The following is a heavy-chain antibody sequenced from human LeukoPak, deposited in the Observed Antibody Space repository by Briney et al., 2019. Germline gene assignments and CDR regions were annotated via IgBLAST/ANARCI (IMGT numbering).Heavy chain of an antibody. V-gene: IGHV3-11*01. CDR1: GFTFSDYY. CDR3: ARDKTHYYDSSGYYTLRGGMDV. J-gene: IGHJ6*02. CDR2: ITSSGSTI. Sequence: GGSLRLSCSASGFTFSDYYMSWIRQAPGKGLEWVSYITSSGSTIYYADSVKGRFTISRDNAKNSLYLQMNSLRAEDTAVYYCARDKTHYYDSSGYYTLRGGMDVWGQGTTVTVSS. D-gene: IGHD3-22*01.